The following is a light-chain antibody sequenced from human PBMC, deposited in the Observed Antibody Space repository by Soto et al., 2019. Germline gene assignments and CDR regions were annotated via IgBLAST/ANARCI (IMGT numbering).Light chain of an antibody. Sequence: DIVLAQYTATLSFSPGEKATRSCSSSQSVGKYLAWYQHKPGQAPRLLIFDASNRATGIPARFSGSGSGTDFTLTISSLEPEDFAVYYCQHRTDWPPLTFGQGTRLEI. V-gene: IGKV3-11*01. J-gene: IGKJ5*01. CDR1: QSVGKY. CDR3: QHRTDWPPLT. CDR2: DAS.